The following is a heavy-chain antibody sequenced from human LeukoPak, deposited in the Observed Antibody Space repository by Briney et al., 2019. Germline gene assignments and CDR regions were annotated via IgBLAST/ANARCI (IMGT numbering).Heavy chain of an antibody. Sequence: GGSLRLSCAASGFRFSSYSMNWVRQAPGKGLEWVSSISSSSTYIYYADSVKGRFTISRDNAKNSLYLQMNSLRAEDTAVYYCARVFTIHPYDSSGYDYWGQGTLVTVSS. J-gene: IGHJ4*02. V-gene: IGHV3-21*01. D-gene: IGHD3-22*01. CDR3: ARVFTIHPYDSSGYDY. CDR2: ISSSSTYI. CDR1: GFRFSSYS.